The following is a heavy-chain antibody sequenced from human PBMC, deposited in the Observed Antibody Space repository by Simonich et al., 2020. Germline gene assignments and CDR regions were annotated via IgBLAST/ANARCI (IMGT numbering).Heavy chain of an antibody. CDR2: ISGSGGST. V-gene: IGHV3-23*01. CDR1: GFTFSSYA. CDR3: AKDLGERITMIVVVIDAFDI. D-gene: IGHD3-22*01. J-gene: IGHJ3*02. Sequence: GGGLVQPGGSLRLSCAASGFTFSSYAMSWVRQAPGKGLEWGSAISGSGGSTYYADSVKGRFTISRDNSKNTLYLQMNRLRAEDTAVYYCAKDLGERITMIVVVIDAFDIWGQGTMVTVSS.